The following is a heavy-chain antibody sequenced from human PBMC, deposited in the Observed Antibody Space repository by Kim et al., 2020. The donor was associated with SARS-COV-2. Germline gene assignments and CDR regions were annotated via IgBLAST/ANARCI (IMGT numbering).Heavy chain of an antibody. V-gene: IGHV1-46*01. Sequence: ASVKVSCKASGYTFTSYYMHWVRQAPGQGLEWMGIINPSGGSTSYAQKFQGRVTMTRDTSTSTVYMELSSLRSEDTAVYYCARVGVDTATEMASRSPYYFDYWGQGTLVTVSS. CDR3: ARVGVDTATEMASRSPYYFDY. CDR1: GYTFTSYY. J-gene: IGHJ4*02. D-gene: IGHD5-18*01. CDR2: INPSGGST.